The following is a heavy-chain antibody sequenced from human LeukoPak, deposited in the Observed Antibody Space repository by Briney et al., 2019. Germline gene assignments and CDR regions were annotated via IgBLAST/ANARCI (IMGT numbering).Heavy chain of an antibody. CDR2: INEDGTDK. V-gene: IGHV3-7*03. D-gene: IGHD1-26*01. J-gene: IGHJ5*02. CDR1: GFTFSGRW. Sequence: GGSLRLSCAASGFTFSGRWMSWLRQAPGKGLEWVANINEDGTDKYYVDSLKGRFTISRDNAKNALFLQMNSLRAEDTAVYYCAREIVGTHKSRFDPWGQGTLVTVSS. CDR3: AREIVGTHKSRFDP.